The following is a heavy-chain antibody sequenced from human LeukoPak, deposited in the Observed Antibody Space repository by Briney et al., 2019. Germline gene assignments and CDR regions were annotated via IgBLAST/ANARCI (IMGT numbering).Heavy chain of an antibody. CDR3: ARMDSSSSQFGGY. V-gene: IGHV1-69*04. D-gene: IGHD6-6*01. J-gene: IGHJ4*02. Sequence: SVKVSCKASGGTFSSYAISWVRQAPGQGLEWMGRIIPILGIANYAQKFQGRVTITADKSTSTAYMELSSLRSEDTAVYYCARMDSSSSQFGGYWGQGTLVTVSS. CDR1: GGTFSSYA. CDR2: IIPILGIA.